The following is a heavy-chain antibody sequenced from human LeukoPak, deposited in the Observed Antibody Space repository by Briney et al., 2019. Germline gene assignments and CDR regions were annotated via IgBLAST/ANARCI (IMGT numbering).Heavy chain of an antibody. J-gene: IGHJ4*02. Sequence: GGSLRLSCAASGFTFSSYWMHWVRQAPGKGLVWVSRINSGGSSTSYADSVKGRFTISRDNAKNTLYLRMSSLRAEDTAVYYCAREPAYCGGDCSVVFDYWGQGTLVTVSS. CDR1: GFTFSSYW. CDR3: AREPAYCGGDCSVVFDY. V-gene: IGHV3-74*01. CDR2: INSGGSST. D-gene: IGHD2-21*02.